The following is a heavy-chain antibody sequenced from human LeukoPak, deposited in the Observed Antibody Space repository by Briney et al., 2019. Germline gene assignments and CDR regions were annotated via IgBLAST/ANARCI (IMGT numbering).Heavy chain of an antibody. D-gene: IGHD6-19*01. J-gene: IGHJ4*02. Sequence: GGSLRLSCAASGFTFSSYWMPWVRQAPGKGLVWVSRINSDGSSTSYADSVKGRFTISRDNAKNTLYLQMNSLRAEDTAVYYCARVGSSGWYPPHGNYFDYWGQGTLVTVSS. V-gene: IGHV3-74*01. CDR1: GFTFSSYW. CDR2: INSDGSST. CDR3: ARVGSSGWYPPHGNYFDY.